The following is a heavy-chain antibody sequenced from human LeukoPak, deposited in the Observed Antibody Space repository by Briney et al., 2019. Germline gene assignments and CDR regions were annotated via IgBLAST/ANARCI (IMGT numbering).Heavy chain of an antibody. CDR3: ATRGVVPAAMMDNWFDP. CDR2: INHSGST. CDR1: GGSFSGYY. D-gene: IGHD2-2*01. V-gene: IGHV4-34*01. J-gene: IGHJ5*02. Sequence: SETLSLTCAVYGGSFSGYYWSWIRQPPGKGLEWIGEINHSGSTNYNPSLKSRVTISVDTSKNQFSLKLSSVTAADTAVYYRATRGVVPAAMMDNWFDPWGQGTLVTVSS.